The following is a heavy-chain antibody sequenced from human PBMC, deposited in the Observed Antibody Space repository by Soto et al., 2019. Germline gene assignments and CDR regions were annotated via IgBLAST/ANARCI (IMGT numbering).Heavy chain of an antibody. D-gene: IGHD3-10*01. CDR1: GFTFSSYA. CDR3: ARDRNGALDY. Sequence: QVQLVESGGGVVQPGRSLRLSCAASGFTFSSYAMHWVHQAPGKGLEWVAVISYDGSNKYYADSVKGRFTISRDNSKNTLYLQMNSLRAEDTAVYYCARDRNGALDYWGQGTLVTVSS. J-gene: IGHJ4*02. V-gene: IGHV3-30-3*01. CDR2: ISYDGSNK.